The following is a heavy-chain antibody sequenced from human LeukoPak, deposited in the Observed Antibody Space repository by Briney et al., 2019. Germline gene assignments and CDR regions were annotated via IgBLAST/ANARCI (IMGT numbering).Heavy chain of an antibody. J-gene: IGHJ6*02. CDR2: ISSSSSTI. CDR3: ARVRRSAKNYYGMDV. CDR1: AFTFSSYS. Sequence: GGSLRLSCAASAFTFSSYSMNWVRQAPGKGLEWVSYISSSSSTIYYADSVKGRFTISRDNAKNSLFLQMNSLRDEDTAVYYCARVRRSAKNYYGMDVWGQGSTVTVSS. V-gene: IGHV3-48*02.